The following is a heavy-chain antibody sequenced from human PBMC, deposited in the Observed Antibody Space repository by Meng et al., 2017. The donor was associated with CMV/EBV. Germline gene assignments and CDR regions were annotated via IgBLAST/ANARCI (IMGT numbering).Heavy chain of an antibody. CDR1: GGSISSSSYY. J-gene: IGHJ6*02. V-gene: IGHV4-39*07. Sequence: SETLSLTCTVSGGSISSSSYYWGWIRQPPGKGLEWIGSIYYSGSTYYNPSLKSRVTISVDTSKNQFSLKLSSVTAADTAVYYCAREGMVGYYYYYGMDVWAKGPRSPSP. CDR3: AREGMVGYYYYYGMDV. CDR2: IYYSGST. D-gene: IGHD1-26*01.